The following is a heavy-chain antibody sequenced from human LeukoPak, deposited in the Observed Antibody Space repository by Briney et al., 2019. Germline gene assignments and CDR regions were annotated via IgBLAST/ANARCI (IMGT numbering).Heavy chain of an antibody. D-gene: IGHD6-6*01. Sequence: GASVKVSCKASGYTFTGYYMHWVRQAPGQGLEWMGWINPNSGGTNYAQKFQGRVTMTRDTSISTAYMELSRLRSDDTAVYYCARAESIAARENMGYWGQGTLVTVSS. CDR2: INPNSGGT. V-gene: IGHV1-2*02. CDR3: ARAESIAARENMGY. J-gene: IGHJ4*02. CDR1: GYTFTGYY.